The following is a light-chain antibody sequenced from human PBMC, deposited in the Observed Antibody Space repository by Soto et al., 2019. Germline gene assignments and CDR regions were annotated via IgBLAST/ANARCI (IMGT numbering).Light chain of an antibody. Sequence: DNQMKQSPSALSASVGDRVTITCGASQSISSWLAWYQQKPGKAPKLLIYKASSLESGVPSRFSGSGSGTEFTLTICSLQPDDFATYYCQQYNSYWRFGEGTKVDIK. CDR1: QSISSW. CDR2: KAS. J-gene: IGKJ1*01. V-gene: IGKV1-5*03. CDR3: QQYNSYWR.